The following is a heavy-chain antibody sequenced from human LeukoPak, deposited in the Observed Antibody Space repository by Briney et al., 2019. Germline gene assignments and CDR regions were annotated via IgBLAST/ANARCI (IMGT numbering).Heavy chain of an antibody. Sequence: GGSLRLSCAASGFVFSYHGMHWGRQAPGKGLEWVAAIWSDGTNTNYADSVKGRFTISRDISKNTLYLQLNSLRAEDTAVYYCARDPAGSFDIWGQGPIHTVSS. J-gene: IGHJ3*02. V-gene: IGHV3-33*01. CDR2: IWSDGTNT. CDR3: ARDPAGSFDI. CDR1: GFVFSYHG.